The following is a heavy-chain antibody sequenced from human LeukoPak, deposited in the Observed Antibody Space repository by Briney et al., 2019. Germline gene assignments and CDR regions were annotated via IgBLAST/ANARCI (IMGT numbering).Heavy chain of an antibody. J-gene: IGHJ4*02. Sequence: PWETLSLTCTVSGGSISSSSYYWGWIRQPPGKGLEWIGSIYYSGSTYYNPSLKSRVTISVDTSKNQFSLKLSSVTAADTAVYYCAALYSSGWYGYWGQGTLVTVSS. V-gene: IGHV4-39*01. CDR1: GGSISSSSYY. D-gene: IGHD6-19*01. CDR3: AALYSSGWYGY. CDR2: IYYSGST.